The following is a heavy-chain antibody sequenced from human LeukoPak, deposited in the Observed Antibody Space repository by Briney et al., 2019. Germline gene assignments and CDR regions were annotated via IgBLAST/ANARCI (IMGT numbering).Heavy chain of an antibody. CDR3: AADPGMLTSYFEY. V-gene: IGHV1-58*01. D-gene: IGHD4/OR15-4a*01. CDR1: EFTFTNIA. CDR2: IVVANGNT. Sequence: ASVTLSYTAPEFTFTNIAVQRVRQPRGQHLGWIGWIVVANGNTNYAQNFQERVTITRDMSTSTVYMELSSLRSEDTAVYYCAADPGMLTSYFEYWGQGVLVTVSS. J-gene: IGHJ4*02.